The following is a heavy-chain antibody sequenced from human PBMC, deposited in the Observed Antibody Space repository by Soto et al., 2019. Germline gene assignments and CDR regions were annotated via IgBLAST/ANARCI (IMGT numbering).Heavy chain of an antibody. CDR2: ISAYNGNT. CDR3: ARVSITFFGVVIIPYYYYYYMDV. D-gene: IGHD3-3*01. V-gene: IGHV1-18*01. Sequence: ASVKVSCKASGYTFTSYGISWVRQAPGQGLEWMGWISAYNGNTNYAQKLQGRVTMTTDTSTSTAYMELRSLRSDDTAVYYCARVSITFFGVVIIPYYYYYYMDVGGKGTTVTVSS. CDR1: GYTFTSYG. J-gene: IGHJ6*03.